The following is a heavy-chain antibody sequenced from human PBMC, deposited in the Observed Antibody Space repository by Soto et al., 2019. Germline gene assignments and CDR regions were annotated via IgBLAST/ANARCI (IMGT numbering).Heavy chain of an antibody. Sequence: SETLSLTCAVSGYSISSGYYCGWIRQPPGKGLEWIGSIYHSGSTYYNPSLKSRVTISVDTSKNQFSLKLSSVTAADTAVYYCAGGARGLRYFDWLPNYYSMDVWGQGTTVTVSS. V-gene: IGHV4-38-2*01. CDR3: AGGARGLRYFDWLPNYYSMDV. J-gene: IGHJ6*02. CDR2: IYHSGST. D-gene: IGHD3-9*01. CDR1: GYSISSGYY.